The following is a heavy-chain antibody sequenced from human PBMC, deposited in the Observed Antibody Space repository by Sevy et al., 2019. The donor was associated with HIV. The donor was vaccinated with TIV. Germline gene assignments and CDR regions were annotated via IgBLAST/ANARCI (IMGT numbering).Heavy chain of an antibody. V-gene: IGHV3-11*01. J-gene: IGHJ4*02. CDR1: GFTFSDYY. D-gene: IGHD5-18*01. CDR2: ISSSGSTI. CDR3: AREDTAMVLDY. Sequence: GGSLRLSCAASGFTFSDYYMSWIRQAPGKGLEWVSYISSSGSTIYYADSVKGRFTITRDNAKNSLYLQMNSLRAEDTAVYYCAREDTAMVLDYWGQGTLVTVSS.